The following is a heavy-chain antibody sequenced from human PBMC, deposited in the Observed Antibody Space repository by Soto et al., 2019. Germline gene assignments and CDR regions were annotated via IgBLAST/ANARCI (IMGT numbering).Heavy chain of an antibody. J-gene: IGHJ4*02. CDR3: AKPNLFCSSTSCYDY. CDR2: ISGSGGST. D-gene: IGHD2-2*01. V-gene: IGHV3-23*01. Sequence: GGSLRLSCAASGFTFRSYAMSLVRQATGKGLEWVSAISGSGGSTYYAGSVKGRFTISRDNSKNTLYLQMSSLRAEDTAVYYCAKPNLFCSSTSCYDYWGQGTLVTVSS. CDR1: GFTFRSYA.